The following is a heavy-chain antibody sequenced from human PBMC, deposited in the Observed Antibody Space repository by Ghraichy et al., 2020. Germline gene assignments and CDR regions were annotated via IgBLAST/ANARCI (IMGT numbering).Heavy chain of an antibody. V-gene: IGHV4-4*09. CDR1: GGYISSYY. CDR3: ARLPTYYDFWSGYYIYYGMDV. J-gene: IGHJ6*02. CDR2: IYTSGST. D-gene: IGHD3-3*01. Sequence: SETLSLTCTVSGGYISSYYWSWIRQPPGKGLEWIGYIYTSGSTNYNPSLKSRVTISVDTSKNQFSLKLSSVTAADTAVYYCARLPTYYDFWSGYYIYYGMDVWGQGTTVTVSS.